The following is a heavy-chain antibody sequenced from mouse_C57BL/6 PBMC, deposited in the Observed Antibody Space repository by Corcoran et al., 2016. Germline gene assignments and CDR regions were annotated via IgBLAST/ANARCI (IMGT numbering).Heavy chain of an antibody. J-gene: IGHJ3*01. Sequence: QVQLQQSGAELVKPGASVKISCKASGYAFSSYWMNWVKQRPGKGLEWIGQIYPGDGDTNYNGKFKGKATLTADKSSSTAYMQLSSLTSEDSAVYCCAREIEPDYDGSSEGPAWFAYWGQGTLVTVSA. V-gene: IGHV1-80*01. CDR2: IYPGDGDT. CDR3: AREIEPDYDGSSEGPAWFAY. D-gene: IGHD1-1*01. CDR1: GYAFSSYW.